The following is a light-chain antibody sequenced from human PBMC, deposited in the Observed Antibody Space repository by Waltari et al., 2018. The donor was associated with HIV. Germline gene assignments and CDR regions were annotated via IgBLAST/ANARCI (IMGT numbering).Light chain of an antibody. CDR3: NSRDSSGNRRVV. CDR2: GEN. CDR1: SLRNYF. Sequence: SSEVTQDPTVSVALGQTVRITCQGDSLRNYFPSWYQQKPGQAPVLVIYGENNRPSGISDRFSGSTSGNTAALIITVAQAEDESEYYCNSRDSSGNRRVVFGGGTKLTVL. J-gene: IGLJ3*02. V-gene: IGLV3-19*01.